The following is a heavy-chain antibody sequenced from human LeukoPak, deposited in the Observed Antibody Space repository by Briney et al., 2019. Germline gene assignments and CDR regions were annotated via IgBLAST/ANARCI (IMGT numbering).Heavy chain of an antibody. D-gene: IGHD3-3*01. V-gene: IGHV1-2*04. CDR1: GYTFTGYY. CDR3: ARDRGVPSIFGVGGLNYGMDV. J-gene: IGHJ6*02. CDR2: INPNSGGT. Sequence: GASVKVSCKASGYTFTGYYMHWVRQAPGQGLEWMGWINPNSGGTNYAQKFQGWVTMTRDTSISTAYMELSRLRSDDTAVYYCARDRGVPSIFGVGGLNYGMDVWGQGTTVTVSS.